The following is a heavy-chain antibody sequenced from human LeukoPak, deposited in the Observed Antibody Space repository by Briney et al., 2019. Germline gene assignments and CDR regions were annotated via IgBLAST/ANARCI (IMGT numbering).Heavy chain of an antibody. CDR3: ARDRPYYFGSGNYYSFDI. D-gene: IGHD3-10*01. CDR2: ASYSGST. V-gene: IGHV4-59*01. J-gene: IGHJ4*02. Sequence: PSETLSLTCTVSGGSISGYHWSWIRQPPGKGLEWIGSASYSGSTNYNPSLKTRVTISVDTSKIQFSLKVGSVAAADTAVYYCARDRPYYFGSGNYYSFDIWGQGTLVTVPS. CDR1: GGSISGYH.